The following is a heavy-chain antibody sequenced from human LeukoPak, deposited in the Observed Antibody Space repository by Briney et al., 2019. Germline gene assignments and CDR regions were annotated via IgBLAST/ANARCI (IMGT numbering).Heavy chain of an antibody. CDR1: GFTFTNYW. Sequence: GESLKISCKGSGFTFTNYWIGWVRQMPAKGLEWMGIIHPGDSDTRYSPSFQGQVTISADKSISTAYLQWSSLKASDTAMYYCARHRTNWNRDAFNIWGQGTMVTVSS. D-gene: IGHD1-1*01. CDR3: ARHRTNWNRDAFNI. J-gene: IGHJ3*02. CDR2: IHPGDSDT. V-gene: IGHV5-51*01.